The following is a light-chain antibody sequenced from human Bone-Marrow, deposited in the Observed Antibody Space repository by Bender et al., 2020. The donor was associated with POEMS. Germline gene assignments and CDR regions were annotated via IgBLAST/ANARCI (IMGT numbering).Light chain of an antibody. CDR1: SLGRRN. Sequence: SYVLTQPPSVSVAPGATATITCGGDSLGRRNVHWYQQRPGQAPHLVIYYNYGRPSGTPERSSGFTSENTATLTVSRVEVGDAADYYCQVWHSVGYDLSVVFGGGTQLTVL. V-gene: IGLV3-21*01. J-gene: IGLJ2*01. CDR3: QVWHSVGYDLSVV. CDR2: YNY.